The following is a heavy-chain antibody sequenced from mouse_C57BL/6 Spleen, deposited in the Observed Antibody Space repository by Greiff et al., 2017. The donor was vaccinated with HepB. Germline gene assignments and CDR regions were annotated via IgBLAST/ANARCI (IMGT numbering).Heavy chain of an antibody. CDR3: ARCYDYDGFAY. CDR1: GYAFSSSW. D-gene: IGHD2-4*01. Sequence: QVQLQQSGPELVKPGASVKISCKASGYAFSSSWMNWVKQRPGKGLEWIGRIYPGDGDTNYNGKFKGKATLTADKSSSTAYMQLSSLTSEDSAVYFCARCYDYDGFAYWGQGTLVTVSA. CDR2: IYPGDGDT. V-gene: IGHV1-82*01. J-gene: IGHJ3*01.